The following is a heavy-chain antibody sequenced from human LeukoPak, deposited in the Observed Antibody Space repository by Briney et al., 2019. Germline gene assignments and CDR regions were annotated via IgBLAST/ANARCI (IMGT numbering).Heavy chain of an antibody. D-gene: IGHD6-13*01. CDR2: INHSGSI. Sequence: PSQTLSLTCAVYGGSFSGYYWSWIRQPPGKGLGWIGEINHSGSINYNPSLKSRVTISVDTSKNQFSLKLSSVTAADTAVYDCARVRIAAFSYWGQGTLVTVSS. J-gene: IGHJ4*02. CDR1: GGSFSGYY. V-gene: IGHV4-34*01. CDR3: ARVRIAAFSY.